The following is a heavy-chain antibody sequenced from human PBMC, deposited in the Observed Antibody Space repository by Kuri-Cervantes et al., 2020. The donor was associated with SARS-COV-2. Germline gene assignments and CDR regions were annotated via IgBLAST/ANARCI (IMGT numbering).Heavy chain of an antibody. J-gene: IGHJ3*02. CDR3: ASSIAAAGWDAFDI. Sequence: ASVKVSCKVSGYTLTELSMHWVRQAPGKGLEWMGGFDPEDGETNYAQKFQGRVTITADKSTSTAYMELSSLRSEDTAVYYCASSIAAAGWDAFDIWGQGTMVTVSS. D-gene: IGHD6-13*01. CDR2: FDPEDGET. V-gene: IGHV1-24*01. CDR1: GYTLTELS.